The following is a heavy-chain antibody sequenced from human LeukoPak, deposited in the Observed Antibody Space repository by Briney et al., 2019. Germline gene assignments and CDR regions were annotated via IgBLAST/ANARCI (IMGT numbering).Heavy chain of an antibody. CDR1: GGSIGSSSYY. J-gene: IGHJ5*02. V-gene: IGHV4-39*07. CDR3: ARVEYYGSGGFDP. D-gene: IGHD3-10*01. CDR2: IYYSGST. Sequence: SETLSLTCTVSGGSIGSSSYYWGWIRQPPGKGLEWIGSIYYSGSTNYNPSLKSRVTISVDTSKNQFSLKLSSVTAADTAVYYCARVEYYGSGGFDPWGQGTLVTVSS.